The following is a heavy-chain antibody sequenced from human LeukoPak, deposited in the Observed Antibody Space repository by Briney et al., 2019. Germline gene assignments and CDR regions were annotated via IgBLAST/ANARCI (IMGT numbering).Heavy chain of an antibody. Sequence: PGGSLRLSCAASGFTVSSNYMSWVRQAPGKGLEWVSVIYSGGNTYYADSVQGRFTLSRESPKNTLYLQMNSLRAEDTAVYSGARGHDRGYYYGFEYWGQGSLVTVSS. D-gene: IGHD3-22*01. CDR1: GFTVSSNY. CDR2: IYSGGNT. V-gene: IGHV3-66*01. J-gene: IGHJ4*02. CDR3: ARGHDRGYYYGFEY.